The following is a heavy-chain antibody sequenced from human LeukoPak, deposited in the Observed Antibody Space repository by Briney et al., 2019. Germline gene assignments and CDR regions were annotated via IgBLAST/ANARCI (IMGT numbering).Heavy chain of an antibody. V-gene: IGHV3-23*01. J-gene: IGHJ5*02. CDR2: ISGSGGST. Sequence: GGSLRLSCAASGFTFSSYAMSWVRQAPGKGLEWVSAISGSGGSTFYADSVEGRFTISRDNSKDTLYLQMNSLRAEDTAVYYCAKYLGNSGVDWFDPWGQGTLVTVSS. CDR3: AKYLGNSGVDWFDP. CDR1: GFTFSSYA. D-gene: IGHD2-15*01.